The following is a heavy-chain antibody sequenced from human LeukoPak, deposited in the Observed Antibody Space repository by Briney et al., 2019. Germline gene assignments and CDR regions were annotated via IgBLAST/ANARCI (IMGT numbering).Heavy chain of an antibody. CDR2: IYYSGST. V-gene: IGHV4-59*08. CDR1: GESFSGYY. CDR3: ARVLDTAIVNDAFDI. J-gene: IGHJ3*02. D-gene: IGHD5-18*01. Sequence: PSETLSLTCAVYGESFSGYYWSWIRQPPGKGLEWFGYIYYSGSTNYNPSLKSRVTISVDTSKNQFSLKLSSVTAADTAVYYCARVLDTAIVNDAFDIWGQGTMVTVSS.